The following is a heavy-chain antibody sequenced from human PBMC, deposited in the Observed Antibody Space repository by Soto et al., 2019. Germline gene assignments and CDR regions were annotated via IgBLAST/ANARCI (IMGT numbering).Heavy chain of an antibody. J-gene: IGHJ4*02. CDR2: IYYSGST. V-gene: IGHV4-61*01. D-gene: IGHD6-19*01. Sequence: QVQLQESGPGLVKPSETLSLTCTVSGGSVSSGHFYWSWIRQPPGKGLEWIRYIYYSGSTKYNPSLRSRVTILVDTSKNQFSLKLTSVTAADTAVYYCARSGSGSGWLGGQGTLVTVSS. CDR3: ARSGSGSGWL. CDR1: GGSVSSGHFY.